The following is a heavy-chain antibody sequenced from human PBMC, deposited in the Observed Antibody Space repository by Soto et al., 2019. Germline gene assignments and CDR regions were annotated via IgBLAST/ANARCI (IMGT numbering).Heavy chain of an antibody. Sequence: PGGSLRLSCAASGFTFSSYWMSWVRQATGKGMEWVANIKQDGSEKYYVDSVKGRFTISRDNAKNSLYLQMNSLRAEDTAVYYCAKSIAARHKYYYYGMDVWGQGTTVTVSS. CDR2: IKQDGSEK. CDR3: AKSIAARHKYYYYGMDV. D-gene: IGHD6-6*01. J-gene: IGHJ6*02. V-gene: IGHV3-7*05. CDR1: GFTFSSYW.